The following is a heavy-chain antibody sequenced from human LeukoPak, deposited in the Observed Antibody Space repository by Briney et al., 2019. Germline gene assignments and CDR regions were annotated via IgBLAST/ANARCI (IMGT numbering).Heavy chain of an antibody. CDR1: GGSFSGYY. CDR2: INHSGST. Sequence: SETLSLTCAVYGGSFSGYYWSWIRQPPGKGLEWIGEINHSGSTNYNPSLKSRVTISVDTSKDQFSLNLSSVTASDTANYYCARAPGYCSGTSCYFRFDPWGQGTLVTVSS. V-gene: IGHV4-34*01. CDR3: ARAPGYCSGTSCYFRFDP. D-gene: IGHD2-2*03. J-gene: IGHJ5*02.